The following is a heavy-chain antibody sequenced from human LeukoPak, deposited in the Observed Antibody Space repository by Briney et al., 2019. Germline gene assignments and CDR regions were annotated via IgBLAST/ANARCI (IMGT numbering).Heavy chain of an antibody. J-gene: IGHJ4*02. V-gene: IGHV4-59*12. Sequence: SEALSLTCTVSGGSISTYYWTWIRQPPGKGLEWIGYIYYSGSTNYNPSLESRVTLSVDTSKNQFSLKLSSVTAADTAVYYCARGHNRASRLAYFDYRGQGTLVTVSS. CDR3: ARGHNRASRLAYFDY. CDR2: IYYSGST. D-gene: IGHD2/OR15-2a*01. CDR1: GGSISTYY.